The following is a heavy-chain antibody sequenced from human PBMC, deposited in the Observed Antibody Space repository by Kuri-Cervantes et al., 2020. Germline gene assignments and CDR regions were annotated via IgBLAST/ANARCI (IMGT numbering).Heavy chain of an antibody. CDR2: ISRDGRST. J-gene: IGHJ4*02. D-gene: IGHD1-7*01. CDR1: GFTFGDYW. Sequence: GESLKISCAASGFTFGDYWMRWVRQVPGKGLVWVSRISRDGRSTSYADSVKGRFTISRDNAKNTLYLQMNSLRAEDTAVYSCTRGRDGNYGYFDNWGQGTLVTVSS. CDR3: TRGRDGNYGYFDN. V-gene: IGHV3-74*01.